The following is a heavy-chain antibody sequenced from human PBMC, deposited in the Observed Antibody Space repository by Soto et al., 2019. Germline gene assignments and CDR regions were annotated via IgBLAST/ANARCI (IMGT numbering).Heavy chain of an antibody. V-gene: IGHV3-9*01. CDR1: GFTFDDYA. CDR3: AKGRDIDDYNLPWFDY. CDR2: ISWHSGVI. J-gene: IGHJ4*02. D-gene: IGHD4-4*01. Sequence: EVQLVESGGGLVQPGRSLRLSFAASGFTFDDYAMHWVWQAPGKGQEWVSGISWHSGVIGYADSVKGRFTISRDNAKNYLYLQMNSLRAEDTALYYCAKGRDIDDYNLPWFDYWGQGTLVTVSS.